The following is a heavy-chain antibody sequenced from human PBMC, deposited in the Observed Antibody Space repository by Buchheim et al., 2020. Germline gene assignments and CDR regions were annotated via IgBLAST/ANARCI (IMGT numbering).Heavy chain of an antibody. D-gene: IGHD3-10*01. CDR3: AIISSFDY. CDR2: ISYDGGNK. V-gene: IGHV3-30*04. Sequence: QVQLVESGGGVVQPGRSLRLSCAASGFALSTYAMHWVRQAPGKGLEWVAVISYDGGNKYYGDSVKGRFTISRDNSKNTLYLQMNNLRAEDTAVYYCAIISSFDYWGQGTL. J-gene: IGHJ4*02. CDR1: GFALSTYA.